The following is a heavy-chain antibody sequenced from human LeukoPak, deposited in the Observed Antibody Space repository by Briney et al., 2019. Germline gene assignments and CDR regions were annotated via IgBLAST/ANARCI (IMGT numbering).Heavy chain of an antibody. CDR1: GGSFSGYY. V-gene: IGHV4-34*01. J-gene: IGHJ3*02. D-gene: IGHD1-26*01. Sequence: PSETLSLTCAVYGGSFSGYYWSWIRQPPGKGLEWIGEINHSGSTNYNPSLKSRVTISVDTSKKQFSLKLSSVTAADTAVYYCARVRRWELFQRVDAFDIWGQGTMVTVSS. CDR2: INHSGST. CDR3: ARVRRWELFQRVDAFDI.